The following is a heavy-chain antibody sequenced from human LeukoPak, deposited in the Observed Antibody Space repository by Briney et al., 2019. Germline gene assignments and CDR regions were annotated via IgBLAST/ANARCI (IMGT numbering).Heavy chain of an antibody. CDR2: ISSGGATI. V-gene: IGHV3-11*04. J-gene: IGHJ4*02. Sequence: GRSLRLSCAASGFTFSDYYMSWVRQAPGKGLEWVSYISSGGATIKYAESVKGRFTISRDNAKNSLYLQMSSVRVEDTAVYYCARVPGSRSPYYFDSWGQGALVTVSP. CDR3: ARVPGSRSPYYFDS. CDR1: GFTFSDYY. D-gene: IGHD1-26*01.